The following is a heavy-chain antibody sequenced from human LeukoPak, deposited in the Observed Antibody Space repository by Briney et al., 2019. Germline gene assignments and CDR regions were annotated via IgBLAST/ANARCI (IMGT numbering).Heavy chain of an antibody. CDR2: IYSGGST. CDR1: GFTVSSNY. CDR3: AREKGFWSGYYISYYYYYMDV. V-gene: IGHV3-66*02. Sequence: GGSLRLSCAASGFTVSSNYMSWVRQAPGKGLVWGSVIYSGGSTYYADSVKGRFTISRDNSKNTLYLQMNSLRAEDTAVYYCAREKGFWSGYYISYYYYYMDVWGKGTTVTVSS. J-gene: IGHJ6*03. D-gene: IGHD3-3*01.